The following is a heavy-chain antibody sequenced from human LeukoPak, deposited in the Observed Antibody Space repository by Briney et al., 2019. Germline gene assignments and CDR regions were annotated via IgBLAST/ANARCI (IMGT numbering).Heavy chain of an antibody. V-gene: IGHV3-7*01. CDR1: GFTFSSYW. J-gene: IGHJ6*02. CDR2: IKQDGSEK. D-gene: IGHD6-19*01. CDR3: ARGLSSGWYDYYGMDV. Sequence: PGGSLRLSCAASGFTFSSYWMSWVRQAPGKGLEWVANIKQDGSEKYYVDSVKGRFTISRDNAKNSLYLQMNSLRAEDTAVYYCARGLSSGWYDYYGMDVWGQGTTVTASS.